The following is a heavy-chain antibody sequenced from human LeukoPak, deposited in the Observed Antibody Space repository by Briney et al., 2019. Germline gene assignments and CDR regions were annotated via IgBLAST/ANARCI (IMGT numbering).Heavy chain of an antibody. CDR3: ARHSYIAVAGFRMPGSHWFDP. V-gene: IGHV4-39*01. CDR1: GGSISSSSYY. CDR2: IYYSGST. J-gene: IGHJ5*02. Sequence: SETLSLTCTVSGGSISSSSYYWGWIRQPPGKGLEWIGSIYYSGSTYYNPSLKSRVTISVDTSKNQFTLKLSSVTAADTAVYYCARHSYIAVAGFRMPGSHWFDPWGQGTLVTVSS. D-gene: IGHD6-19*01.